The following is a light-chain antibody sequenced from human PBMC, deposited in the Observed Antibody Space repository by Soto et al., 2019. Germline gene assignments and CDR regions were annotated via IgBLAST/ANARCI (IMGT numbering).Light chain of an antibody. V-gene: IGKV1-33*01. Sequence: IQLTHSNSTLSGALGDRVTMSFRASQTISSWLAWYQQKPGRAPKLLIYDASNLEAGVPSRFRGSGSGTDFTFTISRLQPEDIATYYCQQYEKLPTFGQGTRLEI. CDR2: DAS. CDR3: QQYEKLPT. J-gene: IGKJ5*01. CDR1: QTISSW.